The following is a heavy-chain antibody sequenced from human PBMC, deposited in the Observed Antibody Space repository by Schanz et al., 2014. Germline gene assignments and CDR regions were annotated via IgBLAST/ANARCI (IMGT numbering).Heavy chain of an antibody. CDR3: AKQIHYDILTVTRN. V-gene: IGHV3-21*04. D-gene: IGHD3-9*01. CDR2: ISSSSSYI. Sequence: EGQLAESGGGLVQPGGSLRLSCEASEFTFSSYKMNWVRQAPGKGLEWVSSISSSSSYIYYADSVKGRFTISRDNSKNTLYLQMNSLRAEDTAVYYCAKQIHYDILTVTRNWGQGTLVTVSS. J-gene: IGHJ4*02. CDR1: EFTFSSYK.